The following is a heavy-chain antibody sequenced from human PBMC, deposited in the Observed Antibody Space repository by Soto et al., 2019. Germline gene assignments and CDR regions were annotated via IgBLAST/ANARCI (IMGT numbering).Heavy chain of an antibody. CDR3: ARYATSYCGGDCYSFDY. Sequence: SVKVSCKASGGTFSSYAISWVRHAPGQGLEWMGGIIPIFGTANYAQKFQGRVTITADESTSTAYMELSSLRSEDTAVYYCARYATSYCGGDCYSFDYWGQGTLVTVSS. D-gene: IGHD2-21*02. J-gene: IGHJ4*02. V-gene: IGHV1-69*13. CDR2: IIPIFGTA. CDR1: GGTFSSYA.